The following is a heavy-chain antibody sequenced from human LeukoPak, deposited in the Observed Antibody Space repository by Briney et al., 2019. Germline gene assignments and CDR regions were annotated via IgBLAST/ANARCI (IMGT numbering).Heavy chain of an antibody. J-gene: IGHJ4*02. CDR1: GDSVSSKSAA. D-gene: IGHD2-21*01. CDR2: TFYRSKRYY. Sequence: SQTLSLTCAISGDSVSSKSAAWNWITQSPSRGLEWLGRTFYRSKRYYDFAVSVKSRLTINPDASKNQFSLQLNSVTPEDTAVYYCARGVIASGFDFWGQGTLVTVSS. CDR3: ARGVIASGFDF. V-gene: IGHV6-1*01.